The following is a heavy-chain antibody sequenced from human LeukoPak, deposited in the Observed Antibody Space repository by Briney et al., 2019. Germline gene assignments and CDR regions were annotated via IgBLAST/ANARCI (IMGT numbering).Heavy chain of an antibody. Sequence: SETLSLTCTVSGGSISSYYWSWIRQPPGKGLEWIGYIYYSGSTYYNPSLKSRVTISVDTSKNQFSLKLSSVTAADTAVYYCARRPGWSSAWYFDLWGRGTLVTVSS. J-gene: IGHJ2*01. D-gene: IGHD2-15*01. CDR2: IYYSGST. CDR3: ARRPGWSSAWYFDL. CDR1: GGSISSYY. V-gene: IGHV4-59*08.